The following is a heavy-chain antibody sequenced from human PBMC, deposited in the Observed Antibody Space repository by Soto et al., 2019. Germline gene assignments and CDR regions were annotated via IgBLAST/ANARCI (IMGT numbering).Heavy chain of an antibody. D-gene: IGHD5-18*01. CDR3: ARGGMDSYAPKKFDY. J-gene: IGHJ4*02. CDR2: TNHSEIT. CDR1: GGSFSGYY. V-gene: IGHV4-34*01. Sequence: SETLSLTCAVYGGSFSGYYWSWIRQPPGKGLEWIGETNHSEITDYNPSLKSRITISVDTSKNQFSLKLSSMTAADTAVYYCARGGMDSYAPKKFDYWGQGTLVTVSS.